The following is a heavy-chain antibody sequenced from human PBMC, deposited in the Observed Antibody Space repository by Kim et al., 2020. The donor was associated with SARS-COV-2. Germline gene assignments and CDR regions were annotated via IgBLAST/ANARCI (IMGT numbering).Heavy chain of an antibody. J-gene: IGHJ6*02. CDR3: ARPTGAGTLGVYYYGMDV. Sequence: GGSLRLSCAASGFTFSSYGMHWVRQAPGKGLEWVAVIWYDGSNKYYADSVKGRFTISRDNSKNTLYLQMNSLRAEDTAVYYCARPTGAGTLGVYYYGMDVWGQGTTVTVSS. CDR2: IWYDGSNK. V-gene: IGHV3-33*01. CDR1: GFTFSSYG. D-gene: IGHD6-13*01.